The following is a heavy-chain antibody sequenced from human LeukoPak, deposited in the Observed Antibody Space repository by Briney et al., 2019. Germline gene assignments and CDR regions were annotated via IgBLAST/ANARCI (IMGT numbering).Heavy chain of an antibody. Sequence: SQTLSLTCAISGDSVSSNSAAWNWIRQSPSRGLEWLGRAYYRSKWYNDYAISVKSRIAINPDTSKNQFSLHLNSVTPEDTAVYYCARDPVAGHYVDYWGQGTLVTVSS. J-gene: IGHJ4*02. CDR3: ARDPVAGHYVDY. CDR1: GDSVSSNSAA. CDR2: AYYRSKWYN. V-gene: IGHV6-1*01. D-gene: IGHD6-19*01.